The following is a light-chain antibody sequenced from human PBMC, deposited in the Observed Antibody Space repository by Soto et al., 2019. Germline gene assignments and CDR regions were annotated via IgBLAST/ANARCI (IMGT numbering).Light chain of an antibody. V-gene: IGKV3D-15*01. Sequence: ETVMTQSPATLSVSPGERVTLSCRASQSVGSDVAWYQQRHGQALRLVVYGASTRASGVPARFNGSGSGIEFTLTVSGLQSEDFGVYYWQQYSKCPRTFGLGTTVEI. CDR2: GAS. J-gene: IGKJ1*01. CDR3: QQYSKCPRT. CDR1: QSVGSD.